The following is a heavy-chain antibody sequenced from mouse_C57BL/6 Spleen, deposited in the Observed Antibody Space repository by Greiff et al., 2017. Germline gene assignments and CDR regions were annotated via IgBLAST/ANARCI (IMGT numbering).Heavy chain of an antibody. Sequence: VQLKQSGPELVKPGASVKIPCKASGYTFTDYNMDWVKQSHGKSLEWIGDINPNNGGTIYNQKFKGKDTLTVDKSSSTAYMELRSLTSEDTAVYYCARRPDGYYEAIDYWGQGTSVTVSS. J-gene: IGHJ4*01. D-gene: IGHD2-3*01. CDR3: ARRPDGYYEAIDY. CDR1: GYTFTDYN. CDR2: INPNNGGT. V-gene: IGHV1-18*01.